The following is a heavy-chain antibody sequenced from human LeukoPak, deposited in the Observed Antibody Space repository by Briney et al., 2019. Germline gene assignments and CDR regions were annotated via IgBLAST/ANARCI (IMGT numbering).Heavy chain of an antibody. D-gene: IGHD2-2*01. CDR3: AKSCSSTSCSLDY. CDR2: INSDGRRI. Sequence: PGGSLRLSCAASGFTFSNYWMHWVRQAPGKGLVWVSHINSDGRRISNADSVKGRFTISRDNAKNTLYLQMNSLRAEDTAVYYCAKSCSSTSCSLDYWGQGTLVTVSS. CDR1: GFTFSNYW. V-gene: IGHV3-74*01. J-gene: IGHJ4*02.